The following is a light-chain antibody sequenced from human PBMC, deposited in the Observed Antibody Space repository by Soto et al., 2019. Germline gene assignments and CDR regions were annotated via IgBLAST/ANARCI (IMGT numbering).Light chain of an antibody. Sequence: QSALTQPASVSESPGQSITISCTGTSSDVGGYNYVSWYQQHPGKAPKLMIYDVSNRPSGVSKRFSASKSGNTASLTISGLQDEDEDDYYCSSYTSSSTVVFGGGTKLTVL. J-gene: IGLJ2*01. V-gene: IGLV2-14*01. CDR2: DVS. CDR3: SSYTSSSTVV. CDR1: SSDVGGYNY.